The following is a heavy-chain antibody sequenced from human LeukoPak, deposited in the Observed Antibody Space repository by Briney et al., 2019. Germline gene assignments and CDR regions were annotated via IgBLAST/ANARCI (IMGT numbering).Heavy chain of an antibody. Sequence: GGSLRLSCAASGFTFCSYEMHWVPQAPGKGLEYVSAISSNGDSTYYENFVTGRFIVSRDNSKNTLYLQMGSLRPEDMAVYYCARDRPGDVWGEGTTVTVSS. V-gene: IGHV3-64*01. CDR2: ISSNGDST. CDR3: ARDRPGDV. J-gene: IGHJ6*04. CDR1: GFTFCSYE.